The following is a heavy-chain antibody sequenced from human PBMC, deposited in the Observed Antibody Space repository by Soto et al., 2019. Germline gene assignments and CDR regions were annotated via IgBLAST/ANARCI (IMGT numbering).Heavy chain of an antibody. CDR1: GFTFSSYA. CDR3: AKDRGGKGYYYYGMDV. D-gene: IGHD2-15*01. J-gene: IGHJ6*02. V-gene: IGHV3-23*01. CDR2: ISGSGGST. Sequence: PGGSLRLSCAASGFTFSSYAMSWVRQAPGKGLEWVSAISGSGGSTYYADSVKGRFTISRDNSKNTLYLQMNSLRAEDTAAYYCAKDRGGKGYYYYGMDVWGQGTTVTVSS.